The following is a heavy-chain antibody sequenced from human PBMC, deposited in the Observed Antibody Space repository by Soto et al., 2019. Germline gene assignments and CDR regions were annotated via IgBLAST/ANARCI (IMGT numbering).Heavy chain of an antibody. Sequence: QVQLVQSGGEVKKPGASVKVSCKASGYTFTSFGISWVRQAPGQGLEWMGWINTYNGNTNYAQKLQGRVTMTTDTSTRTAYMELRSLRSDDTAVFYCARGELGYCSGGSCPGVEYFQHWGLGTLVTVSS. V-gene: IGHV1-18*01. D-gene: IGHD2-15*01. CDR2: INTYNGNT. CDR3: ARGELGYCSGGSCPGVEYFQH. CDR1: GYTFTSFG. J-gene: IGHJ1*01.